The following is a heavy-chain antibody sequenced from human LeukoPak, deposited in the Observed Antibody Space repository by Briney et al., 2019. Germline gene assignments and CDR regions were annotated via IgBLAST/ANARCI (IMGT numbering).Heavy chain of an antibody. CDR1: GFTFSSYS. Sequence: GGSLRLSCAASGFTFSSYSMDWVRQAPGRGLEWVSSIISSSLYIYYADSVKGRFTISRDNAKNSLYLQMHSLRAEDTAVYYWARAPLSGNSYRGSYYPDGGGKGTRVTVSS. CDR3: ARAPLSGNSYRGSYYPDG. J-gene: IGHJ4*02. D-gene: IGHD1-26*01. CDR2: IISSSLYI. V-gene: IGHV3-21*01.